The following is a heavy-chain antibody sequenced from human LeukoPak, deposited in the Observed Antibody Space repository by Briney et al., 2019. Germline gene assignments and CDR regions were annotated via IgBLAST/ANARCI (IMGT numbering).Heavy chain of an antibody. D-gene: IGHD4-23*01. CDR3: ASDDYGGNGYYFDY. V-gene: IGHV4-61*01. CDR1: GGSVSSGSYY. CDR2: IYYSGST. Sequence: SETLSLTCTVSGGSVSSGSYYWSWIRQPPGKGLEWIGYIYYSGSTNYNPSLKSRVTISVDTSKNQFSLKLSSATAADTAVYYCASDDYGGNGYYFDYWGQGTLVTVSS. J-gene: IGHJ4*02.